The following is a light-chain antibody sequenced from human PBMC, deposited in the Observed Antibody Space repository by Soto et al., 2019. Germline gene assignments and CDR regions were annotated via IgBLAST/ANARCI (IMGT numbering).Light chain of an antibody. CDR3: QQYNDWPRT. CDR2: GAS. J-gene: IGKJ1*01. V-gene: IGKV3-15*01. CDR1: QSVSSN. Sequence: ILMTQSPATLSVSPGERATLSCRASQSVSSNLAWYQQKPGQGPRLLIYGASTRATGIPARFSGSGSGTEFTLTISSLQSADFAVYFCQQYNDWPRTFGQGTKV.